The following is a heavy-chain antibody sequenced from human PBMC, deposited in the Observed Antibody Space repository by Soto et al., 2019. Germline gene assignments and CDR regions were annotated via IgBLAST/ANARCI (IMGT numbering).Heavy chain of an antibody. CDR2: ISYDGSNK. CDR1: GFTFRSYS. J-gene: IGHJ4*02. CDR3: ARGRHYGGNSGPIDY. D-gene: IGHD4-17*01. V-gene: IGHV3-30-3*01. Sequence: LRLSCAASGFTFRSYSMHWVRQAPGKGLEWVAVISYDGSNKYYADSVKGRFTISRDNSKNTLYLQMNSLRAEDTAVYYCARGRHYGGNSGPIDYWGQGTLVTVSS.